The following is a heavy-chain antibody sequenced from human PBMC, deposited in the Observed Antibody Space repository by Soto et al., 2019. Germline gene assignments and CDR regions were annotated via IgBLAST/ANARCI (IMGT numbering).Heavy chain of an antibody. CDR1: GYSFTSYW. J-gene: IGHJ3*02. CDR2: IDPSDSYT. Sequence: PGESLKISCKGSGYSFTSYWISWVRQMPGKGLEWMGRIDPSDSYTNYSPSFQGHVTISADKSISTAYLQWSSLKASDTAMYYCALGPNYDILTGYYSRRAFDIWGQGTVVTVSS. V-gene: IGHV5-10-1*01. CDR3: ALGPNYDILTGYYSRRAFDI. D-gene: IGHD3-9*01.